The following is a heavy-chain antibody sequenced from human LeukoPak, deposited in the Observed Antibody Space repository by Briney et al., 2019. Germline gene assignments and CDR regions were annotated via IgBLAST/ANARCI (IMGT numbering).Heavy chain of an antibody. CDR2: IYYSGST. CDR1: GGSISSSSYY. Sequence: SETLSLTCTVSGGSISSSSYYWAWIRQPPGKGLEWIGSIYYSGSTYYNPSLKSRVTISVDTSKNQFSLKLSSVSAADTAVYYCARASWVYCGGDCYYYYFDHWGEGTLVTVPS. J-gene: IGHJ4*02. D-gene: IGHD2-21*02. V-gene: IGHV4-39*07. CDR3: ARASWVYCGGDCYYYYFDH.